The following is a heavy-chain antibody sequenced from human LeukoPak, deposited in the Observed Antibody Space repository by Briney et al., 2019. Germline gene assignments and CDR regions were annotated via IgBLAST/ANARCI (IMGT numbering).Heavy chain of an antibody. J-gene: IGHJ5*02. CDR3: VRGPYGSGISNWFDP. V-gene: IGHV4-59*01. CDR2: IYYSGST. Sequence: SETLSLTCTVSGGSISSYYWSWIRQPPGKGLEWIGYIYYSGSTNYNPSLKSRVTISVDTSKNQFSLKLTSVTAADTAVYYCVRGPYGSGISNWFDPWGQGTQVIVFS. D-gene: IGHD3-10*01. CDR1: GGSISSYY.